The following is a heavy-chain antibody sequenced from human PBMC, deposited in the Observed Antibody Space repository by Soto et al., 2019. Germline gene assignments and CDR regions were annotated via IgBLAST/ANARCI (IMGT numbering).Heavy chain of an antibody. V-gene: IGHV4-31*03. CDR3: AREGYNEGNWFDP. D-gene: IGHD5-12*01. J-gene: IGHJ5*02. CDR1: GGSISSGGYY. Sequence: SETLSLTCTVSGGSISSGGYYWSWIRQHPGKGLEWIGFIYYSGSTYYNPSLKSRVTISVDTSKNQFSLKLSSVTAADTAVYYCAREGYNEGNWFDPWGQGTLVTVSS. CDR2: IYYSGST.